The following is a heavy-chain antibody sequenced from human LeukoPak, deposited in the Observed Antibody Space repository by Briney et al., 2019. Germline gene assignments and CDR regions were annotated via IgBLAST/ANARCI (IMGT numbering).Heavy chain of an antibody. CDR3: ARHDGFDRGYYYYMDV. D-gene: IGHD3-9*01. V-gene: IGHV4-4*07. CDR1: GGFINSYY. Sequence: PSETLSLTCTVSGGFINSYYWSWIRQPAGKGLEWIGRVYTSGITNYNPSLKSRITMSVDTSKNQFSLKLTSVTAADTAVYYCARHDGFDRGYYYYMDVWGKGTTVTVSS. J-gene: IGHJ6*03. CDR2: VYTSGIT.